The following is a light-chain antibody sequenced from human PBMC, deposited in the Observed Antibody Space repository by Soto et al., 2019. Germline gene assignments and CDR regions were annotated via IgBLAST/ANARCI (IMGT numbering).Light chain of an antibody. CDR3: DPSGLLGE. J-gene: IGKJ4*02. V-gene: IGKV3-20*01. CDR1: QSVSNNY. Sequence: CRASQSVSNNYLAWYQQKPGQAPRLLIYGASNRATGIPDRFSGSGSGTAFSLSGSSIAPEALFLYYCDPSGLLGEFAGGTKVDIK. CDR2: GAS.